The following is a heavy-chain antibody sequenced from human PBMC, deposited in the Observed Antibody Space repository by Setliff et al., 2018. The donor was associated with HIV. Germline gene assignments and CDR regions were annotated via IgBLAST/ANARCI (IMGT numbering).Heavy chain of an antibody. Sequence: LRLSCAASGFTVSTNYMTWVRQAPGKGLEWVSVIYSGDSTYYADSVKGRFTISRDNYLSTLYLQMNSLRAADTAVYYCSRDSRPSDSFYHYSLDVWGQGTTVTVSS. D-gene: IGHD3-16*02. V-gene: IGHV3-53*01. CDR1: GFTVSTNY. J-gene: IGHJ6*02. CDR2: IYSGDST. CDR3: SRDSRPSDSFYHYSLDV.